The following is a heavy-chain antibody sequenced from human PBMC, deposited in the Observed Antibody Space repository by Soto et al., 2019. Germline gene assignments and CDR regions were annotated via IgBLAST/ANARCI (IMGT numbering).Heavy chain of an antibody. D-gene: IGHD2-8*01. CDR3: ARDLSRRVYARYGMDV. J-gene: IGHJ6*02. CDR2: ISYDGSNK. CDR1: GYTFSSYG. V-gene: IGHV3-30*03. Sequence: SCKASGYTFSSYGMHWVRQAPGKGLEWVAVISYDGSNKYYADSVKGRFTISRDNSKNTLYLQMSSLRAEDTAVYYCARDLSRRVYARYGMDVWGQGTTVTAP.